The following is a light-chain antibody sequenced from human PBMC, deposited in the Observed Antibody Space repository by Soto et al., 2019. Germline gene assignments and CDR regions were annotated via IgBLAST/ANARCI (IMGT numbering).Light chain of an antibody. CDR1: SSDVGGYDF. J-gene: IGLJ1*01. CDR3: CSYAGSYTFV. CDR2: DVS. V-gene: IGLV2-11*01. Sequence: QSALAQPRSVSGSPGQSVTISCTGTSSDVGGYDFVSWFQHHPGKPPKLIMYDVSKRPSGVPDRFSGSKSGNTASLTISGFQAEDEADYYCCSYAGSYTFVFGTGTKVTVL.